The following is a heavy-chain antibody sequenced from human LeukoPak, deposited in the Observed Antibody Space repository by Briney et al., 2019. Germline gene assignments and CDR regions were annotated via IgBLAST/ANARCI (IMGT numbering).Heavy chain of an antibody. Sequence: GESLKISCKGSGYSFATYWIGWVRQLPGKGLEWMGIIYPGDSHTTYSPSFQGQVTISADKSISTAYLQWSSLKASDTAMYYCARRGGGTYSDYWGQGTLVTVSS. D-gene: IGHD1-26*01. CDR3: ARRGGGTYSDY. V-gene: IGHV5-51*01. CDR2: IYPGDSHT. CDR1: GYSFATYW. J-gene: IGHJ4*02.